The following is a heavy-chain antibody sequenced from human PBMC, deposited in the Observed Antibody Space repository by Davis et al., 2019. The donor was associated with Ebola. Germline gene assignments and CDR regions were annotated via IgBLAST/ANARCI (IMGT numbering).Heavy chain of an antibody. CDR3: AGPGGSGSLDY. V-gene: IGHV4-39*01. CDR2: LDYGQGT. J-gene: IGHJ4*02. CDR1: GDSISSGVYS. D-gene: IGHD3-10*01. Sequence: PSETLSLTCTVSGDSISSGVYSWEWIRQPPGRGLEWIGSLDYGQGTYSKASFKSRVTISVDTSKNQFSLKLSSVTAADTAVYYCAGPGGSGSLDYWGQGTLVTVSS.